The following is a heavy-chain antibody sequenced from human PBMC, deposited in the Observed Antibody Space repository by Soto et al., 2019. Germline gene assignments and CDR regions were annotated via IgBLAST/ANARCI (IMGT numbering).Heavy chain of an antibody. CDR1: GDTFTSYS. D-gene: IGHD3-22*01. J-gene: IGHJ6*02. Sequence: ASVKVSCKSSGDTFTSYSINWVRQAPGQGLEWMGIINPSGGSTSYAQKFQGRVTMTRDTSTSTVYMELSSLRSEDTAVYYWARCYYYRGVLPIDVWGQGTMVTVSS. V-gene: IGHV1-46*01. CDR3: ARCYYYRGVLPIDV. CDR2: INPSGGST.